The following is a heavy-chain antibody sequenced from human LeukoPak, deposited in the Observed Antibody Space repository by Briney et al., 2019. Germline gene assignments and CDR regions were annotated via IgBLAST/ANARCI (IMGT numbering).Heavy chain of an antibody. CDR2: IYRDGGT. D-gene: IGHD3-10*01. Sequence: SETLSLTCAVYGVSFGYYWTWFRPPPGKGLEWIGNIYRDGGTVYNPSLKSRVTMSVDTSKNQFSLKLSSVTAADTAVYYCARDSGTTGEVKYDPWGQGTLVTVSS. V-gene: IGHV4-34*01. CDR1: GVSFGYY. CDR3: ARDSGTTGEVKYDP. J-gene: IGHJ5*02.